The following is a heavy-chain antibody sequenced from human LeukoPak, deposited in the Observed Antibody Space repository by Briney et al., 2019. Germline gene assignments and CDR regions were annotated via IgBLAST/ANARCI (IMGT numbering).Heavy chain of an antibody. D-gene: IGHD5-24*01. J-gene: IGHJ4*02. V-gene: IGHV3-9*01. CDR3: AKDGGLYGDADY. Sequence: GGSLRLSCAASGFTFDDYAMHWVRQAPGKGLEWVSGISWNSGSIGYADSVKGRFTISRDNAKNSLYLQMNSLRAEDTAVYYCAKDGGLYGDADYWGQGTLVTVSS. CDR2: ISWNSGSI. CDR1: GFTFDDYA.